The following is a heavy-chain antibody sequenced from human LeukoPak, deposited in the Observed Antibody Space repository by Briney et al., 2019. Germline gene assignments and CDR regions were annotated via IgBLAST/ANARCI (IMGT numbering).Heavy chain of an antibody. CDR1: GYTFTEYY. CDR2: INPDTGDT. V-gene: IGHV1-2*02. Sequence: ASVKVSCKASGYTFTEYYLHWVRQAPGQGLQWMGWINPDTGDTNYTPKFQGRVTLTRDTSISTAYMDLSSLRSDDTAVYYCARSAYYEYLWGSDRPYYFDFWGQGTLVTVSS. CDR3: ARSAYYEYLWGSDRPYYFDF. D-gene: IGHD3-16*02. J-gene: IGHJ4*02.